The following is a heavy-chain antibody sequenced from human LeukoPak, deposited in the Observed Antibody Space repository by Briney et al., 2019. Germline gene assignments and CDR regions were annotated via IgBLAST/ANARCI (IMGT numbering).Heavy chain of an antibody. V-gene: IGHV4-34*01. D-gene: IGHD6-19*01. J-gene: IGHJ4*02. CDR1: GGSFSGYY. Sequence: SETLSLTCAAYGGSFSGYYWSWIRQPPGKGLEWIGEINHSGSTNYNPSLKSRVTISVDTSKNQFSLKLSSVTAADTAVYYCARRFDSSGWVDYWGQGTLVTVSS. CDR2: INHSGST. CDR3: ARRFDSSGWVDY.